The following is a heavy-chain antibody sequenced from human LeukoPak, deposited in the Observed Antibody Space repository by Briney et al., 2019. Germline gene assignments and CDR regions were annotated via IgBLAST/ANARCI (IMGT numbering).Heavy chain of an antibody. V-gene: IGHV4-39*01. Sequence: SETLSLTCTVSGGSISSSSYYWGWIRQPPGKGLEWIGSIYYSGSTYYNPSLKSRVTISVNTSKNQFSLKLSSVTAADTAVYYCARSSGYSSSGGLNWFDTWGQGTLVTVSS. J-gene: IGHJ5*02. CDR2: IYYSGST. CDR1: GGSISSSSYY. D-gene: IGHD6-13*01. CDR3: ARSSGYSSSGGLNWFDT.